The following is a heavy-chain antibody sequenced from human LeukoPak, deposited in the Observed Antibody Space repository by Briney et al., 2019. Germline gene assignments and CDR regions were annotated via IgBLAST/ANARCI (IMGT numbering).Heavy chain of an antibody. CDR2: INPSGGST. J-gene: IGHJ6*02. D-gene: IGHD3-3*01. CDR3: ARRGVFGVVPYSYYGMDV. V-gene: IGHV1-46*01. Sequence: ASVKVSCKASGYTFTGYQVHGVRQAPGQGLEWMGIINPSGGSTSYAQKFQGRVTMSRDTSTSTFDMELSSLRYEDTAVYYCARRGVFGVVPYSYYGMDVWGQGTTVTVSS. CDR1: GYTFTGYQ.